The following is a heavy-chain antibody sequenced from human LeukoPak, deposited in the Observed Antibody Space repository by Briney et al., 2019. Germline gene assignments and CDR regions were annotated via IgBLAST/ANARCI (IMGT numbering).Heavy chain of an antibody. V-gene: IGHV4-61*01. CDR1: GGSISSRSYY. CDR3: ARERLPHAHWFDP. J-gene: IGHJ5*02. Sequence: SETLSLTCTVSGGSISSRSYYWGWIRQPPGKGLEWIGYIYYSGSTNYNPSLKSRVTISVDTSKNQFSLKLSSVTAADTAVYYCARERLPHAHWFDPWGQGTLVTVSS. D-gene: IGHD5-18*01. CDR2: IYYSGST.